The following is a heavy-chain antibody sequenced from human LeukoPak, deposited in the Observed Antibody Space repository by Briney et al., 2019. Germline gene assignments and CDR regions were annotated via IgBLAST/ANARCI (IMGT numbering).Heavy chain of an antibody. Sequence: SVKVSCKASGGTFISYAISWVRQAPGQGLEWMGGIIPIFGTANYAQKFQGRVTITADESTSTAYMELSSLRSEDTAVYYCARDHGVGATSYYYYYYGMDVWGQGTTVTVSS. CDR2: IIPIFGTA. D-gene: IGHD1-26*01. V-gene: IGHV1-69*13. CDR1: GGTFISYA. CDR3: ARDHGVGATSYYYYYYGMDV. J-gene: IGHJ6*02.